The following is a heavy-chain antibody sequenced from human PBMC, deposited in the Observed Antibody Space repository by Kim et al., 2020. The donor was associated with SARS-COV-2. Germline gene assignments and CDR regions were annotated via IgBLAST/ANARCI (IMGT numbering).Heavy chain of an antibody. Sequence: ASVKVYCKASGYTFTSYDINWVRQATGQGLEWMGWMNPNSGNTGYAQKFQGRVTMTRNTSISTAYMELSSLRSEDTAVYYCARGRTSDWGYDFWSGYYTDMHAFDIWGQGTMVTVSS. V-gene: IGHV1-8*01. CDR2: MNPNSGNT. J-gene: IGHJ3*02. CDR1: GYTFTSYD. D-gene: IGHD3-3*01. CDR3: ARGRTSDWGYDFWSGYYTDMHAFDI.